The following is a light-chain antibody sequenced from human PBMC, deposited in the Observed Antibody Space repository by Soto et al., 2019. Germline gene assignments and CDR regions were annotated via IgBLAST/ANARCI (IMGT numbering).Light chain of an antibody. CDR2: GAS. V-gene: IGKV3-20*01. J-gene: IGKJ4*01. CDR3: QHYGSLVLT. CDR1: QSVSSTY. Sequence: EIVLTQSLGTLSLSPGERATLSSRASQSVSSTYLAWYQHKPGQAPRLLIYGASSRATGIPDRFSGSGSGTDSTLTISRLEPEDFAVYYCQHYGSLVLTFGGGTKVEIK.